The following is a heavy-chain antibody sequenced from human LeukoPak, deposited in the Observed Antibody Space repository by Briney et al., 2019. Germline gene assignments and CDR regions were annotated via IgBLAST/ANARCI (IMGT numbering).Heavy chain of an antibody. V-gene: IGHV3-11*04. CDR2: ISSSGNTI. J-gene: IGHJ6*01. Sequence: GGSLRLSCAAAGFTFSVYYVGWIRQAAGGGLGWVSYISSSGNTIYYADYVQGRFTISTDNATNSVYLQMSSLRAEDTAVYYCARAHGGAFHHYYY. D-gene: IGHD2-21*01. CDR3: ARAHGGAFHHYYY. CDR1: GFTFSVYY.